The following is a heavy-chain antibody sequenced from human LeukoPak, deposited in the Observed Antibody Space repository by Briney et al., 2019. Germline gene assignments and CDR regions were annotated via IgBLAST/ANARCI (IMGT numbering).Heavy chain of an antibody. CDR2: ISSGSTHI. Sequence: GGSLRLSCAASGFTFSSYRMNWVRQAPGKGLEWVSSISSGSTHINYADSVKGRFTISRDNAKNSLYLQMNSLRAEDTAVYYCARDLGSGYVFFDYWGQGTLVTVSS. J-gene: IGHJ4*02. CDR1: GFTFSSYR. D-gene: IGHD5-12*01. V-gene: IGHV3-21*01. CDR3: ARDLGSGYVFFDY.